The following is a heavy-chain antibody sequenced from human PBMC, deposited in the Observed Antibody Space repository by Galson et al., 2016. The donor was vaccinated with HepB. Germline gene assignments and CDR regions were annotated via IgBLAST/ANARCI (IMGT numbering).Heavy chain of an antibody. V-gene: IGHV3-23*01. D-gene: IGHD3-22*01. CDR1: GFTFSSYA. CDR2: ISGSGGST. Sequence: LRLSCAASGFTFSSYAMSWVRQAPGKGLEWVSAISGSGGSTYYADSVKGRFTISRDNSKNTLYLQMNSLRAEDTALYYCANKNDYYDSSGYNRDDAFDIWGQGTMVTVSS. CDR3: ANKNDYYDSSGYNRDDAFDI. J-gene: IGHJ3*02.